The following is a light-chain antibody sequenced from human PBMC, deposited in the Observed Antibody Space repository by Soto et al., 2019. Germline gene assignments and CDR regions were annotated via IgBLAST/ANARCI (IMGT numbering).Light chain of an antibody. J-gene: IGKJ4*01. CDR2: DAS. V-gene: IGKV3-11*01. CDR1: QIVSSY. Sequence: EIVLTQSPATLSLSPGERATLSCRASQIVSSYLAWYQQKPGQAPRLLIYDASNRATGIQARFSGSGSGTDFTLTISSLEPEDFAVYYCQQRSNWLLTFGGGTKVEIK. CDR3: QQRSNWLLT.